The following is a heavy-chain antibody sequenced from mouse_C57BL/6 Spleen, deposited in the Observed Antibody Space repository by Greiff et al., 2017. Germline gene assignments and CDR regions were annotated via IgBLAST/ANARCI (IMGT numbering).Heavy chain of an antibody. CDR3: TRDSSIYYYGSSQAWFAY. J-gene: IGHJ3*01. CDR1: GFTFSSYA. D-gene: IGHD1-1*01. V-gene: IGHV5-9-1*02. Sequence: DVKLVESGEGLVKPGGSLKLSCAASGFTFSSYAMSWVRQTPEKRLEWVAYISSGGDYIYYADTVKGRFTISRDNARNTLYLQMSSLKSEDTAMYYCTRDSSIYYYGSSQAWFAYWGQGTLVTVSA. CDR2: ISSGGDYI.